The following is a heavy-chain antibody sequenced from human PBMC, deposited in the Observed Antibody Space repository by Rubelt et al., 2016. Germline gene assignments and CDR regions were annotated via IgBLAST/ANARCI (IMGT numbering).Heavy chain of an antibody. Sequence: QLQLQESGPGLVKPSETLSLTCTVSGGSISSSSYYWGWIRQPPGKGLEWIGSIYYSGSTYSNPSLKSRVTISVDTSKNQFSLKLSSVTAADTAVYYCARQAVTTYERNDYWGQGTLVTVSS. D-gene: IGHD4-17*01. V-gene: IGHV4-39*01. CDR3: ARQAVTTYERNDY. CDR2: IYYSGST. CDR1: GGSISSSSYY. J-gene: IGHJ4*02.